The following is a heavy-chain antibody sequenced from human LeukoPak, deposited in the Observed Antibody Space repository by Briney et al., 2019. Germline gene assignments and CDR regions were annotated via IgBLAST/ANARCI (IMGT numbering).Heavy chain of an antibody. V-gene: IGHV4-59*01. Sequence: PSETLSLTCSVSGDSIIGYYWSWIRQPPGKGLEWIGYIYYSGSTNYNPSLKSRLTISVDTSKNQFSLKLRSVTAADTAVYYCARVDGRYYFDYWGQGTLVTVSS. CDR2: IYYSGST. CDR3: ARVDGRYYFDY. CDR1: GDSIIGYY. D-gene: IGHD5-24*01. J-gene: IGHJ4*02.